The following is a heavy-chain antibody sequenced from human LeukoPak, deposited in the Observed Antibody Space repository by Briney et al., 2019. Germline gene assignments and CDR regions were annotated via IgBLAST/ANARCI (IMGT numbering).Heavy chain of an antibody. CDR1: GGTFSSYA. J-gene: IGHJ6*03. CDR3: ARCSDFWSGSKGYYYYMDV. D-gene: IGHD3-3*01. CDR2: IIPIFGTA. V-gene: IGHV1-69*13. Sequence: SVKVSCKASGGTFSSYAISWVRQAPGQGFEWMGGIIPIFGTANYAQKFQGRVTITADESTSTAYMELSSLRSEDTAVYYCARCSDFWSGSKGYYYYMDVWGKGTTVTVSS.